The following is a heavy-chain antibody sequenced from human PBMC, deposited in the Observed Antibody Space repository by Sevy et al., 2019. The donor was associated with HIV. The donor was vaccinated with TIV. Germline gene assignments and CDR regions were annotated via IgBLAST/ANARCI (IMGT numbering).Heavy chain of an antibody. Sequence: ASVKVSCKASGGTFSSYAISWVRQAPGQGLEWMGGIIPIFGTANYAQKFQGRVTITADESTSTAYMELSSLRSEDTAVYYCARDPITPYSSGWYGYYFDYWGQGTLVTVSS. CDR1: GGTFSSYA. CDR2: IIPIFGTA. J-gene: IGHJ4*02. D-gene: IGHD6-19*01. V-gene: IGHV1-69*13. CDR3: ARDPITPYSSGWYGYYFDY.